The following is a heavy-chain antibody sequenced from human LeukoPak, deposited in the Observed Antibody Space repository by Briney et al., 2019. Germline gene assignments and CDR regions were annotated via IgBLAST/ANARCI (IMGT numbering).Heavy chain of an antibody. Sequence: SVKVFCKASGGTFSSYAISWVRQAPGQGLEWMGGIIPIFGTANYAQKFQGRVTITTDESTSTAYMELSSLRSEDTAVYYCARESFGEYGSGSYCFDYWGQGTLVTVSS. CDR1: GGTFSSYA. V-gene: IGHV1-69*05. CDR2: IIPIFGTA. CDR3: ARESFGEYGSGSYCFDY. D-gene: IGHD3-10*01. J-gene: IGHJ4*02.